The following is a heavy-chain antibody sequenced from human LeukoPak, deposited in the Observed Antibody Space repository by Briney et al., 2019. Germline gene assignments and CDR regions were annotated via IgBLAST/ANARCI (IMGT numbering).Heavy chain of an antibody. CDR1: GFTFSSYW. Sequence: GGSLRLSCAASGFTFSSYWMSWVRQAPWKGLEGVANIKQDGSEKYYVDSVKGRFTISRDNAKNSLYLQMNSLRAEDTALYYCARGGTTVTTSHFDYWGQGTLVTVSS. J-gene: IGHJ4*02. CDR2: IKQDGSEK. V-gene: IGHV3-7*03. CDR3: ARGGTTVTTSHFDY. D-gene: IGHD4-17*01.